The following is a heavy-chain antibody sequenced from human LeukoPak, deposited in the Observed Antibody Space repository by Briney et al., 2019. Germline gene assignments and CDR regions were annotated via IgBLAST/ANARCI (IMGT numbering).Heavy chain of an antibody. CDR3: ARDNIRGVIFYVMDV. V-gene: IGHV3-7*01. Sequence: GGSLRLSCAASGFTFSGHWRYWWRHAPGKGLGWVANIKQDGSEKYYVDSVKGRFTISRDKAKNSLYLQMNSLRAEDTAVYYCARDNIRGVIFYVMDVWGQGTTVTVSS. D-gene: IGHD3-10*01. CDR2: IKQDGSEK. J-gene: IGHJ6*02. CDR1: GFTFSGHW.